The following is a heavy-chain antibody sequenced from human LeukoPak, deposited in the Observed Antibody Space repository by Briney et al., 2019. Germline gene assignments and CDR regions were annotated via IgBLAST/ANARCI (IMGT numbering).Heavy chain of an antibody. V-gene: IGHV3-74*01. D-gene: IGHD3-22*01. J-gene: IGHJ4*02. CDR2: INSDGSST. Sequence: GGSLRLSCAASGFTFSRDWMHWVRQAPGKGLVWVSRINSDGSSTSYADSVKGRFTISRDNAKKTLYLLMNSLRGEDTAIYYCARDGARIGYYDSSGYHLSDYCGQGTLVTVSS. CDR1: GFTFSRDW. CDR3: ARDGARIGYYDSSGYHLSDY.